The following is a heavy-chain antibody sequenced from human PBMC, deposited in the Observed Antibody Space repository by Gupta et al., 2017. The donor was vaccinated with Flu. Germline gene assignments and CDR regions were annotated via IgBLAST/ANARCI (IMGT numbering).Heavy chain of an antibody. CDR3: AKGGFELRLSRYYFDF. J-gene: IGHJ4*02. D-gene: IGHD1-7*01. Sequence: HWVRQAPGKGLEWVAVISYDGSDQYYADSVKGRFTVSRDKSENMLYLQMDSLKTEDTAVYYCAKGGFELRLSRYYFDFWGQGTLVTVSS. V-gene: IGHV3-30*18. CDR2: ISYDGSDQ.